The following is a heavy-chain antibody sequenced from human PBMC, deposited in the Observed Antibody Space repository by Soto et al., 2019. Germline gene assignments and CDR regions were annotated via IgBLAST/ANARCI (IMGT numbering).Heavy chain of an antibody. CDR2: IKQDGSEK. CDR3: ARAVYDSSGYYSDFDY. D-gene: IGHD3-22*01. Sequence: EVQLVESGGGLVQPGGSLRLSCAASGFTFSSYWMSWVRQAPGKGLEWVANIKQDGSEKYYVDSVKGRFTISRDNAKNSLYLQMNSLRAEDTAVYYCARAVYDSSGYYSDFDYWGQGTLVTVSS. CDR1: GFTFSSYW. J-gene: IGHJ4*02. V-gene: IGHV3-7*05.